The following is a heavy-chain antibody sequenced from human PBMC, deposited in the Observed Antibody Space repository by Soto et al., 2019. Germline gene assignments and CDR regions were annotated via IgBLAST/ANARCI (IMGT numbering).Heavy chain of an antibody. CDR3: AKDRRAGGNSALYFDF. CDR1: LFTFGFNA. D-gene: IGHD3-16*01. Sequence: GALRLCVAATLFTFGFNALSWVRQAPGKGLEWVSSIIAGGVSTNYADSVKGRFTISRDNSHNTLYLQVHSLTAEDTAVYYCAKDRRAGGNSALYFDFWGQRPQVNVSS. CDR2: IIAGGVST. V-gene: IGHV3-23*01. J-gene: IGHJ4*02.